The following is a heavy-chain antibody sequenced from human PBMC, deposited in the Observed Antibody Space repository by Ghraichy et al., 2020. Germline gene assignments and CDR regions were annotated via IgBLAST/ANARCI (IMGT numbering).Heavy chain of an antibody. CDR3: AKEGGYTESWDAFAI. D-gene: IGHD5-18*01. Sequence: GGSLRLSCAASGFTFNSYDMNWVRQAPGKGLEWVAGIDITSTYIDYADSVKGRFTIFRDNSKNTLYLQMNTLRAEDTAVYYCAKEGGYTESWDAFAIWGQGTMVTVSS. CDR1: GFTFNSYD. CDR2: IDITSTYI. J-gene: IGHJ3*02. V-gene: IGHV3-23*01.